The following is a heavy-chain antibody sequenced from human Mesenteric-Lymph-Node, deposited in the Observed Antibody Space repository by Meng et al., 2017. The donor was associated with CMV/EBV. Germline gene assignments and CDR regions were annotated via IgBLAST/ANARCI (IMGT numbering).Heavy chain of an antibody. Sequence: SGLFLVDYPMNWVRRGQGRGLSWVSSVSGGSPYMYYKRKVKDRFTVSGDNAKKSLYLQMNSLGGENAAMYYCARDQYVGGSYLDFDHWGQEPWSPSPQ. V-gene: IGHV3-21*01. D-gene: IGHD1-26*01. J-gene: IGHJ4*01. CDR1: GLFLVDYP. CDR3: ARDQYVGGSYLDFDH. CDR2: VSGGSPYM.